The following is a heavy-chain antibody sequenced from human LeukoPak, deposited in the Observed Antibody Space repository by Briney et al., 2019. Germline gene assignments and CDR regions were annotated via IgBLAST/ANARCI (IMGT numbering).Heavy chain of an antibody. CDR2: IYYSGST. D-gene: IGHD3-22*01. V-gene: IGHV4-59*01. CDR3: ARGGYYDKEAFDI. CDR1: GGSISSYY. Sequence: SETLSLTCTVSGGSISSYYWSWIRQPPGKGLEWINYIYYSGSTNYHPSLKSRVTISVDTSKNQFSLKLSSVTAADTAVYYCARGGYYDKEAFDIWGQGTVVTVSS. J-gene: IGHJ3*02.